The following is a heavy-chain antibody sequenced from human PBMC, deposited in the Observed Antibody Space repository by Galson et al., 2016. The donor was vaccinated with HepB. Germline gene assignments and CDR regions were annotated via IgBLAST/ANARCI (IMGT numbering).Heavy chain of an antibody. CDR3: ATNGPQLYFHWLNSFDY. J-gene: IGHJ4*02. Sequence: SLRLSCAASGFTSSTYAMSWVRQAPGKGLEWVSAISATGSGTYYADSVKGRFTISKDNSKNPLYLQMNGLRTEDTAIYYCATNGPQLYFHWLNSFDYWGQGTLVTVSS. CDR2: ISATGSGT. CDR1: GFTSSTYA. D-gene: IGHD3-9*01. V-gene: IGHV3-23*01.